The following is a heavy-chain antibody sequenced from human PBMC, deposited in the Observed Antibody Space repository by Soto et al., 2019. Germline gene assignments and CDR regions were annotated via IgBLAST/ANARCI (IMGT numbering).Heavy chain of an antibody. CDR2: INPIFATP. CDR3: AGSNHYETSGYLRH. Sequence: QVQLVQSGAEVRKPGSSVKVSCKASGGTLNIYAVSWVRQARGQGLEWMGGINPIFATPNTAQKFLDRVTLTADESTNTAFMELRSLRPDDTAVYYCAGSNHYETSGYLRHWGQGTLGSVSS. D-gene: IGHD3-22*01. V-gene: IGHV1-69*12. CDR1: GGTLNIYA. J-gene: IGHJ4*02.